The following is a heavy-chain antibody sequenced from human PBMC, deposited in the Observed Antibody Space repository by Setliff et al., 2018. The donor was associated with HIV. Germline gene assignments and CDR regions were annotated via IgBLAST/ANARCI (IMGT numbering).Heavy chain of an antibody. CDR3: ARDRTKRGYDAFDI. CDR1: GGSISRYY. V-gene: IGHV4-4*07. D-gene: IGHD5-12*01. Sequence: SETLSLTCTVSGGSISRYYWSWIRQSAGKGLQWIGDTYTSGSTNYNPSLKSRVTMSVDTSKNQFSLKLSSVTAADTAVYYCARDRTKRGYDAFDIWGQGTMVTVSS. J-gene: IGHJ3*02. CDR2: TYTSGST.